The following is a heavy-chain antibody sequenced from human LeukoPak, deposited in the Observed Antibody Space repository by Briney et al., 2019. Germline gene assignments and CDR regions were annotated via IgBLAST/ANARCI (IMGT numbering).Heavy chain of an antibody. V-gene: IGHV4-31*03. D-gene: IGHD3-3*01. CDR2: IYYSGRT. CDR1: GGSISSGDYY. Sequence: SETLSLTCTVSGGSISSGDYYWSWIRQHPGKSLEWIGSIYYSGRTYYNPSLKRRVTISVDTSKNQFSLKLSSVTAADTAVYYCARDRYDSYPMDVWGQGTTVTVSS. J-gene: IGHJ6*02. CDR3: ARDRYDSYPMDV.